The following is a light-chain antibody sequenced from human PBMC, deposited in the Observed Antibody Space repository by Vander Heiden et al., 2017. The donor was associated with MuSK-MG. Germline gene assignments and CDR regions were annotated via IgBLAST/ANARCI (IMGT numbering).Light chain of an antibody. J-gene: IGKJ2*01. CDR2: AAS. CDR1: QSISSY. V-gene: IGKV1-39*01. Sequence: DIQMTHSPSSLSASVGDRVTITCRASQSISSYLNWYQQKPGKAPTLLIYAASSLQSGVTSRCSGSGSATAFTLTISSMQPEDVATFYCRQSYSTPPYTFGQGTKLEIK. CDR3: RQSYSTPPYT.